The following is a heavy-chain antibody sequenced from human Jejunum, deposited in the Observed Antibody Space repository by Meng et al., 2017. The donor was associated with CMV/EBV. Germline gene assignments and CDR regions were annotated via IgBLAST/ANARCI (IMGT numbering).Heavy chain of an antibody. CDR1: GFPFSTYG. V-gene: IGHV3-21*06. J-gene: IGHJ4*02. CDR2: ISPSGSYK. D-gene: IGHD6-13*01. CDR3: ARLEPLAAGGFFDY. Sequence: SGFPFSTYGINWVRQSPGAGLGWVSSISPSGSYKYYADSVKGRFTISRDNAKNSVHLDMNSLRAEDTAVYYCARLEPLAAGGFFDYWGQGTPVTVSS.